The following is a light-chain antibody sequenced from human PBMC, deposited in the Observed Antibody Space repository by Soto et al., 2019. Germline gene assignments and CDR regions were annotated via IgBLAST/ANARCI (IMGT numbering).Light chain of an antibody. J-gene: IGKJ4*01. CDR3: MQALQTPLT. CDR1: QSLLHSNGYNY. Sequence: VMTQSPLSLPVTPGEPASISCRSSQSLLHSNGYNYLDWYLQKPGQSPQLLIYLGSNRASGVPDRFSGSGSGTDFTLKISRVEAEDVGVYYCMQALQTPLTFGGGTKVEIK. V-gene: IGKV2-28*01. CDR2: LGS.